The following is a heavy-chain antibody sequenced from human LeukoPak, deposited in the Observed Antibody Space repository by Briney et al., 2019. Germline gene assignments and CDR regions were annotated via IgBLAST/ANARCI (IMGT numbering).Heavy chain of an antibody. J-gene: IGHJ4*02. D-gene: IGHD3-10*01. CDR1: GGTFSSYA. V-gene: IGHV1-69*05. Sequence: SVKVSCKASGGTFSSYAISWVRQAPGQGLEWMGRIIPIFGTANYAQKFLGRVTITTDESTSTAYMELSSLRSEDTAVYYCAREGVRTTDFDYWGQGTLVTVSS. CDR3: AREGVRTTDFDY. CDR2: IIPIFGTA.